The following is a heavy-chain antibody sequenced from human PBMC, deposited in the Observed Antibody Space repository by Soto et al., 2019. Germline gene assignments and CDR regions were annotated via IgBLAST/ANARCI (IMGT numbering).Heavy chain of an antibody. D-gene: IGHD3-10*01. Sequence: QVQLVQSGAGVKKPGSSVKVSCKASGGIFSTYAIRWLRQAPGQGLEWMGGINPFFGTPNYAQRFQGRVTITADQSTSTAYMELSRLRSEDTAVYYCARVRDDYGSGNYYNRIDFWGQGTLVTVSS. CDR1: GGIFSTYA. J-gene: IGHJ4*02. V-gene: IGHV1-69*01. CDR3: ARVRDDYGSGNYYNRIDF. CDR2: INPFFGTP.